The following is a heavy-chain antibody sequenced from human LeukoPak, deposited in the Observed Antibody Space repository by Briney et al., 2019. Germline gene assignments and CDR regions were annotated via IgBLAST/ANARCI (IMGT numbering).Heavy chain of an antibody. Sequence: GWSLRLSCAGSGFTLSSYWMHWVRQGPGKGLVWVSRIYSEGSRTTYADSVRGRFTISGGNAKNTLYLQMNSLRADDTAVHYCARSGRGGAFDIWGQGTMVTVSS. CDR2: IYSEGSRT. CDR3: ARSGRGGAFDI. CDR1: GFTLSSYW. D-gene: IGHD1-26*01. J-gene: IGHJ3*02. V-gene: IGHV3-74*01.